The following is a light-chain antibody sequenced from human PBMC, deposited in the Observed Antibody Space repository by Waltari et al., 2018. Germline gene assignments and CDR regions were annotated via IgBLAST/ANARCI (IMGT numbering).Light chain of an antibody. CDR2: SAS. CDR1: QGISSY. Sequence: AIRMTQYPSSFSASTGDRVTITCRATQGISSYFAWYQQQTGKAPKLLIYSASTLQSGVPSRFCGSGSGTDFTLTISCLQSEDFATYYCQQYYSYPPVTFGGGTKVEIK. CDR3: QQYYSYPPVT. V-gene: IGKV1-8*01. J-gene: IGKJ4*01.